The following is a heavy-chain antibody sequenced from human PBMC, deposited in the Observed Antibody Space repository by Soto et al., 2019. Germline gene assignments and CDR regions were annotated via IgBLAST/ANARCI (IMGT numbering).Heavy chain of an antibody. CDR2: IRSKAQGGTA. J-gene: IGHJ4*02. V-gene: IGHV3-49*04. D-gene: IGHD2-21*01. CDR3: TRVTISQGRFDY. CDR1: AFTFGDDA. Sequence: GPLTLSGPPSAFTFGDDAMSWVRQAPGKGLEWVRFIRSKAQGGTAQYHASVKDTFIILRDDSKSIDYLQMNSLKTEDAAVYYCTRVTISQGRFDYWGQGTLGTVSS.